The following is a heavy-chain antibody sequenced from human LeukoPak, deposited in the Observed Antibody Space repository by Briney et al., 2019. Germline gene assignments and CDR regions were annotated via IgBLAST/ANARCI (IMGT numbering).Heavy chain of an antibody. V-gene: IGHV3-23*01. CDR2: ISGSGGST. Sequence: GGSLRLSCAASGFTFSSYAMSWVRQAPGKGLEWVSAISGSGGSTYYADSVKGRFTISRDNSKNTLYLQMNSLRAEDMAVYYCAKDGGYCSSTSCYLDYWGQGTLVTVSS. CDR3: AKDGGYCSSTSCYLDY. J-gene: IGHJ4*02. CDR1: GFTFSSYA. D-gene: IGHD2-2*01.